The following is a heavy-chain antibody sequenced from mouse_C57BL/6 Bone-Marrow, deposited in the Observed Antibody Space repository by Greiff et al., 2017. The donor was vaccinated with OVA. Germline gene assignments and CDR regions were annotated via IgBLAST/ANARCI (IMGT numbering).Heavy chain of an antibody. V-gene: IGHV1-9*01. CDR2: ILPGSGST. Sequence: QVQLQQSGAELMKPGASVKLSCKATGYTFPGYWIEWVKQRPGHGLEWIGEILPGSGSTNYNEKFKGKATFTADTSSNTAYMQLSSLTTEDSAIYYCASTPSYYYGSSYYFDYWGQGTTLTVSS. CDR1: GYTFPGYW. J-gene: IGHJ2*01. CDR3: ASTPSYYYGSSYYFDY. D-gene: IGHD1-1*01.